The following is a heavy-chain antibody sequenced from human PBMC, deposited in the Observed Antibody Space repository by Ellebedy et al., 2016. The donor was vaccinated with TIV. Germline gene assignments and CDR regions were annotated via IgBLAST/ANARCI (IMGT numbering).Heavy chain of an antibody. Sequence: GGSLRLXXKGSGYSFTSYWIGWVRQMPGKGLEWMGIIYPGDSDTRYSPSFQGQVTISADKSISTAYLQWSSLKASDTAMYYCARTGGIAAAGRGGFVDYWGQGTLVTVSS. CDR2: IYPGDSDT. J-gene: IGHJ4*02. CDR1: GYSFTSYW. D-gene: IGHD6-13*01. V-gene: IGHV5-51*01. CDR3: ARTGGIAAAGRGGFVDY.